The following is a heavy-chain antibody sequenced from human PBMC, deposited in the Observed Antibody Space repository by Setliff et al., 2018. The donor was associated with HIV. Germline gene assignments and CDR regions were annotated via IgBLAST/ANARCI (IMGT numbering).Heavy chain of an antibody. J-gene: IGHJ4*02. CDR3: AKVLYYDYVWGSYDPFDY. Sequence: GGSLRLSCAASGFTFSDSYMSWIRQAPGKGLEWVSYISSSGSSISYTDSVKGRFTISRDNAKNSLYLQMNSLRAEDTAVYYCAKVLYYDYVWGSYDPFDYWGQGTLVTVSS. CDR1: GFTFSDSY. D-gene: IGHD3-16*01. CDR2: ISSSGSSI. V-gene: IGHV3-11*04.